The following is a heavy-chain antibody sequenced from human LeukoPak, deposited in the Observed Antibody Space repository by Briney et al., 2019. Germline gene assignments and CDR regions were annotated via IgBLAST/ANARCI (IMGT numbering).Heavy chain of an antibody. Sequence: GSLRLSCAASGFTFSSYEMNWIRQPPGKGLEWIGSIYYSGSTYYNPSLKSRATISVDTSKNQFSLKLSSVTAADTGVYYCARDLKGWGQGTLVTVSS. CDR2: IYYSGST. J-gene: IGHJ4*02. CDR1: GFTFSSYE. CDR3: ARDLKG. V-gene: IGHV4-39*07.